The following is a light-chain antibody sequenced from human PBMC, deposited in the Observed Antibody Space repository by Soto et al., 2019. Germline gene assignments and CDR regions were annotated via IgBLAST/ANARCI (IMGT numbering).Light chain of an antibody. J-gene: IGLJ3*02. CDR1: SSDVGVYNY. CDR2: DVI. Sequence: QSALTQPRSVPGSPGQSVTISCTGTSSDVGVYNYVSWYQQHPGKAPQLVIYDVIKRPSGVPYRFSGSKSGNTASLTISGLQAEDEADYYCCSYAGSSLWVFGGGTKVTVL. V-gene: IGLV2-11*01. CDR3: CSYAGSSLWV.